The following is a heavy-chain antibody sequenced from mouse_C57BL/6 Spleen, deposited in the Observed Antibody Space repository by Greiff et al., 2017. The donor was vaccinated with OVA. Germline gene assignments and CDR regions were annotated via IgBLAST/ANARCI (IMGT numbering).Heavy chain of an antibody. J-gene: IGHJ2*01. CDR2: IWSGGST. D-gene: IGHD1-1*01. CDR3: ARNGFYYYGSGDYFDY. CDR1: GFSLTSYG. Sequence: VKLLESGPGLVQPSQSLSITCTVSGFSLTSYGVHWVRQSPGKGLEWLGVIWSGGSTDYNAAFISRLSISKDNSKSQVYFKMNSLQADDTAIYYCARNGFYYYGSGDYFDYWGQGTTLTVSS. V-gene: IGHV2-2*01.